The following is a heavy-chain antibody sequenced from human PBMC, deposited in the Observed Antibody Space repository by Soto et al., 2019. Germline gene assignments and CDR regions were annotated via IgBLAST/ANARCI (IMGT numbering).Heavy chain of an antibody. D-gene: IGHD2-21*02. V-gene: IGHV1-46*01. Sequence: QVQLMQSGAEVKKPGASVKVSCKASGDTFTNYYIHWVRQAPGQGLEWMGTVNPSGGHKTYSQNSLGTVTITKDTSTSTRYIELTSLTSDATAVYYCARGGHVVVVTAAFDYWGQGTLVTVSS. CDR1: GDTFTNYY. J-gene: IGHJ4*02. CDR3: ARGGHVVVVTAAFDY. CDR2: VNPSGGHK.